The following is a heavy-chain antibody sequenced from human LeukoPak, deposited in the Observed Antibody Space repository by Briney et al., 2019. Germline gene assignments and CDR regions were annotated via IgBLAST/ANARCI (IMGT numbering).Heavy chain of an antibody. D-gene: IGHD4-11*01. V-gene: IGHV1-69*04. CDR1: GGTFSSYA. J-gene: IGHJ6*02. CDR2: IIPILGIA. CDR3: ARAEGRNPHTHGNTVTTPSPYYYYYGMDV. Sequence: SVKVSCKASGGTFSSYAISWVRQAPGQGLECMGRIIPILGIANYAQKFQGRVTITADKSTSTAYMELSSLRSEDTAVYYCARAEGRNPHTHGNTVTTPSPYYYYYGMDVWGQGTTVTVSS.